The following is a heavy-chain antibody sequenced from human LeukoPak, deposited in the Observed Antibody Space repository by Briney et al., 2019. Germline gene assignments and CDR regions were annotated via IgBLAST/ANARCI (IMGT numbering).Heavy chain of an antibody. CDR3: ARVTVAGTRSYYFDY. CDR2: IDWDDDK. Sequence: SGPALVKPTQTLTLTCTFSGFSLSTSGMCVSWIRQPPGKALEWLARIDWDDDKYYSTSLKTRLTISKDTSKNQVVLTMTNMDPVDTATYYCARVTVAGTRSYYFDYWGQGTLVTVSS. J-gene: IGHJ4*02. V-gene: IGHV2-70*11. CDR1: GFSLSTSGMC. D-gene: IGHD6-19*01.